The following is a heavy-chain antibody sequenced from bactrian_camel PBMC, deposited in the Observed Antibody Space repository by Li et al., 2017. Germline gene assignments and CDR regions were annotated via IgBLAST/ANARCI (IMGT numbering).Heavy chain of an antibody. CDR1: GTTYSRYC. J-gene: IGHJ4*01. V-gene: IGHV3S42*01. CDR3: AADPSLRRCVGYSRTDFDY. CDR2: LDADGST. Sequence: DVQLVESGGGSVQAGGSLTLSCVRSGTTYSRYCMGWFRQPPGKEREGVAKLDADGSTSYADSVKGRFTISKDNAKNTLYLQMNSLKPEDTAMYYCAADPSLRRCVGYSRTDFDYWGQGTQVTVS. D-gene: IGHD5*01.